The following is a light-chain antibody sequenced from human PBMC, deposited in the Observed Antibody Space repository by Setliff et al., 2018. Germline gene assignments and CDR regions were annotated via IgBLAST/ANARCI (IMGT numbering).Light chain of an antibody. Sequence: QSVLTQPAYVSGSPGQSITISCTGTGTYNYVSWYQQHPGKAPQLIIYDVTNRPSGVSNRFSASKSGNTASLTISGLQPEDDADYYCSSYTSNSTYVFGTGTRSPS. CDR2: DVT. V-gene: IGLV2-14*03. CDR3: SSYTSNSTYV. CDR1: GTYNY. J-gene: IGLJ1*01.